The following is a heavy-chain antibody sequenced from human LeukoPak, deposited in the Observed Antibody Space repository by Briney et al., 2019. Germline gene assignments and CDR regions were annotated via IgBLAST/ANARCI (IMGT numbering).Heavy chain of an antibody. CDR1: GFTFSSYA. J-gene: IGHJ6*03. D-gene: IGHD1-7*01. V-gene: IGHV3-23*01. CDR2: MSGSGGST. CDR3: AKEPGGTTDYYYYMDV. Sequence: GGSLRLSCAASGFTFSSYAMSWVRQAAGKGLEWVSAMSGSGGSTYYADSVKGRFTISRDNSKNTLYLQMNSLRAEDTAVYYCAKEPGGTTDYYYYMDVWGKGTTVTVSS.